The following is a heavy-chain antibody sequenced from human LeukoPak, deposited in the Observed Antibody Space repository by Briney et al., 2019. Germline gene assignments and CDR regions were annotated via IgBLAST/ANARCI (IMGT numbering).Heavy chain of an antibody. CDR3: ARHYGP. CDR1: GVSITSYY. D-gene: IGHD3-10*01. V-gene: IGHV4-59*08. J-gene: IGHJ5*02. Sequence: SETLSLTCTVSGVSITSYYWSWIRQPPGKGLEWIGYISYSGSTDHNPSLKSRVTISVDTSKNQFSLKLNSVTAADTAVYYCARHYGPWGQGTLVTVSS. CDR2: ISYSGST.